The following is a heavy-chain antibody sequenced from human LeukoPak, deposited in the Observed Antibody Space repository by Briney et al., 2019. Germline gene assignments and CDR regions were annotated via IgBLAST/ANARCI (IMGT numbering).Heavy chain of an antibody. CDR2: ISYDGSNK. D-gene: IGHD6-19*01. V-gene: IGHV3-30*03. Sequence: GGSLRLSCAASGFTFSSYGMHWVRQAPGKGLEWVAVISYDGSNKYYADSVKGRFTISRDNAKNSLYLQMNSPRAEDTAVYYCARDGGWYFDPWGQGTLVTVSS. CDR1: GFTFSSYG. J-gene: IGHJ5*02. CDR3: ARDGGWYFDP.